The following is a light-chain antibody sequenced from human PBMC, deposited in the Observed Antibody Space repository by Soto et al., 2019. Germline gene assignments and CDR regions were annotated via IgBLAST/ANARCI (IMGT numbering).Light chain of an antibody. V-gene: IGLV2-8*01. CDR2: EVT. Sequence: QSVLTQPPSASGSPGQSVTISCTGTSGDVGGYDYVSWYQQRPGKAPKLMIYEVTKRPLGVPDRFSGSKSGNTASLTVSGLQAEDEAGYYCSSYAGSDNPYVFGTGTKVTVL. J-gene: IGLJ1*01. CDR3: SSYAGSDNPYV. CDR1: SGDVGGYDY.